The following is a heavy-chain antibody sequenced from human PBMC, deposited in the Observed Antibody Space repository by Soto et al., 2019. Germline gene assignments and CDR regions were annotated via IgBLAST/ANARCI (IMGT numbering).Heavy chain of an antibody. V-gene: IGHV4-38-2*02. CDR1: CYSIISGYY. CDR2: IYHSGST. D-gene: IGHD3-22*01. J-gene: IGHJ4*02. CDR3: ARDLYYYDSSGYYYVAAPAVDY. Sequence: PSETLSLTCAFSCYSIISGYYWGWMRQPPGKGGEAIGSIYHSGSTYYNPSLKSRVTISVDTSKNHFSLKLSSVTAADTAVYYCARDLYYYDSSGYYYVAAPAVDYWGQGTLVTVSS.